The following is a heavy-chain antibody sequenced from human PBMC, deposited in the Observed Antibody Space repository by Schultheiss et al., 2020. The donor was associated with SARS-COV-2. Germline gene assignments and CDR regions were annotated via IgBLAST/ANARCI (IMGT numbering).Heavy chain of an antibody. D-gene: IGHD3-22*01. CDR2: IYYSGST. Sequence: SETLSLTCTVSGGSISSGGYYWSWIRQPPGKGLEWIGYIYYSGSTNYNPSLKSRVTISVDTSKNQFSLKLSSVTAADTAVYYCARGYDSSGYLTDHWGQGTLVTVSS. J-gene: IGHJ4*02. V-gene: IGHV4-61*08. CDR3: ARGYDSSGYLTDH. CDR1: GGSISSGGYY.